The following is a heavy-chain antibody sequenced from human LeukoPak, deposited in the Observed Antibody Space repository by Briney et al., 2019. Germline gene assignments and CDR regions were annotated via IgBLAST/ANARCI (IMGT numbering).Heavy chain of an antibody. D-gene: IGHD6-19*01. Sequence: PSETLSLTCAVYGGSFSGYYWSWIRQPPGKGLEWIGEINHSGSTNYNPSLKSRVTISVDTSKNQFSLNLKSVTAADTAVYYCARGTRGEQWLLYAFDIWGQGTMVTVSS. V-gene: IGHV4-34*01. J-gene: IGHJ3*02. CDR3: ARGTRGEQWLLYAFDI. CDR1: GGSFSGYY. CDR2: INHSGST.